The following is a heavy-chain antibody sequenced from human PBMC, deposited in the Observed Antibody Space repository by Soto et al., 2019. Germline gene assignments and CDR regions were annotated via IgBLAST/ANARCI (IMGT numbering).Heavy chain of an antibody. CDR1: GGSISSGDYY. J-gene: IGHJ4*02. D-gene: IGHD6-19*01. Sequence: PSETLSLTCTVSGGSISSGDYYWSWIRQPPGKGLEWIGYIYYSGSTYYNPSLKSRVTISVDTSKNQFSLKLSSVTAADTAVYYCARGGAVASAIDSWGQGTLVTVSS. CDR3: ARGGAVASAIDS. V-gene: IGHV4-30-4*01. CDR2: IYYSGST.